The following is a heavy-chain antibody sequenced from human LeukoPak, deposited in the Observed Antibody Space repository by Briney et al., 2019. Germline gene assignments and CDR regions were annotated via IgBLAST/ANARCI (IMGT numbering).Heavy chain of an antibody. D-gene: IGHD4-4*01. CDR2: ISYDGSNK. V-gene: IGHV3-30-3*01. J-gene: IGHJ6*02. CDR1: GFTFSSYA. CDR3: ARDLSKSYHYYYGMDV. Sequence: PGRSLRLSCAASGFTFSSYAIHWVRQPPGKGLEWVAVISYDGSNKYYADSVRGRFTISRDNSKNTLYLQMNSLRAEDTAVYYCARDLSKSYHYYYGMDVWGQGTTVTVFS.